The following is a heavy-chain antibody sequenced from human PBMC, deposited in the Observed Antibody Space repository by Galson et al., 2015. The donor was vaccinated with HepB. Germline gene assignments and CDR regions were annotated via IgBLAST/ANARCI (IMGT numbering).Heavy chain of an antibody. Sequence: SLRLSCAASGFTFSSYSMNWVRQAPGKGLEWVSYISSSSSTIYYADSVKGRFTISRDNAKNSLYLQMNSLRDEDTAVYYCARDPRRSGGSSTTHGGFDYWGQGTLVTVSS. CDR1: GFTFSSYS. V-gene: IGHV3-48*02. D-gene: IGHD2-15*01. CDR3: ARDPRRSGGSSTTHGGFDY. J-gene: IGHJ4*02. CDR2: ISSSSSTI.